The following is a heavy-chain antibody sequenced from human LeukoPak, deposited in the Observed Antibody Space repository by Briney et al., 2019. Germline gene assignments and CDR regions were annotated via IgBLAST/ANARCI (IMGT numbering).Heavy chain of an antibody. D-gene: IGHD3-10*01. CDR1: GGSISSITSLTYY. V-gene: IGHV4-39*07. J-gene: IGHJ4*02. CDR3: ASADYYRIDF. Sequence: SETLSLTCIVSGGSISSITSLTYYWNWIRQSPGTGLEWIGSVHYSGSTYYNPSLKSRVTMSLDKAKKQFSLKLSSVTAADTSVYFCASADYYRIDFWGQGTLVTVSS. CDR2: VHYSGST.